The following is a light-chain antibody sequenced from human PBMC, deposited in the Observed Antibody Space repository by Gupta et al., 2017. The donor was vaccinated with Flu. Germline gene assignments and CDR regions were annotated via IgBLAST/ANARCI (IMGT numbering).Light chain of an antibody. V-gene: IGLV2-14*01. CDR3: SSYTGSNTL. J-gene: IGLJ2*01. CDR1: SSDIGAYNY. Sequence: QSALTQPASVSGSPGQSITFSCTGTSSDIGAYNYVSWYQQHPGKAPKLMIFEVNNRPSGVSNRFSGSKSGNTASLTISGLQAEDEAHYYYSSYTGSNTLFGGGTKLTVL. CDR2: EVN.